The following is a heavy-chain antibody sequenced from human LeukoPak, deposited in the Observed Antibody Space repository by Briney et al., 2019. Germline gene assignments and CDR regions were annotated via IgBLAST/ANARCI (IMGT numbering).Heavy chain of an antibody. J-gene: IGHJ4*02. CDR2: IWYDGSNK. D-gene: IGHD6-6*01. CDR3: ARVNRGLEGSFDY. V-gene: IGHV3-33*08. CDR1: GFYFRDHW. Sequence: GGSLRLSCAASGFYFRDHWMDWVRQAPGKGLEWVAVIWYDGSNKYYADSVKGRFTISRDNSKNTLYLQMNSLRAEDTAVYYCARVNRGLEGSFDYWGQGTLVTVSS.